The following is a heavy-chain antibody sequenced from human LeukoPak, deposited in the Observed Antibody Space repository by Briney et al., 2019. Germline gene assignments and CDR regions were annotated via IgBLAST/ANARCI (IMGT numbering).Heavy chain of an antibody. CDR1: GFTFSSYA. CDR2: ISYDGSNK. V-gene: IGHV3-30-3*01. J-gene: IGHJ4*02. D-gene: IGHD6-13*01. Sequence: GGSLRLSCAASGFTFSSYAMHWVRQAPGKGLEWVAVISYDGSNKYYADSVKGRFTISRDNAKNSLYLQMNSLRDEDTAVYYCARDQMGYSSSLGYWGQGTLVTVSS. CDR3: ARDQMGYSSSLGY.